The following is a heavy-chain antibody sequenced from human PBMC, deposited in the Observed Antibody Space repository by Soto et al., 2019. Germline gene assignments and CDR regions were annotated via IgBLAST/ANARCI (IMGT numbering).Heavy chain of an antibody. J-gene: IGHJ4*02. CDR3: ARRGATLPFDY. CDR2: IYYSGST. D-gene: IGHD1-26*01. CDR1: GGSISSSSYY. Sequence: QLQLQESGPGLVKPSETLSLTCTVSGGSISSSSYYWGWIRQPPGKGLEWIGSIYYSGSTYYNPSLKSRVTISVDTSKNQFSLKLSSVTAADPAVYYCARRGATLPFDYWGQGTLVTVSS. V-gene: IGHV4-39*01.